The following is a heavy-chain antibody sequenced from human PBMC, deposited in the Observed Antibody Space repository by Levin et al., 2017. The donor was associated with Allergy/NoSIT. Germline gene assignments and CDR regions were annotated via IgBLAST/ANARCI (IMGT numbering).Heavy chain of an antibody. Sequence: SCAASGFTFSSYWMTWVRQAPGKGLEWVANIKQDGFEKYYVDSVEGRFTISRDNAKNSLFLQMNSLRPEDTAVYYCARERNNYGYDYWGQGTLVTVSS. D-gene: IGHD5-18*01. CDR3: ARERNNYGYDY. J-gene: IGHJ4*02. CDR2: IKQDGFEK. V-gene: IGHV3-7*01. CDR1: GFTFSSYW.